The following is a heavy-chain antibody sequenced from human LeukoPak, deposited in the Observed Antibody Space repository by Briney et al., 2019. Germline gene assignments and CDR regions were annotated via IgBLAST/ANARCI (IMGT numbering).Heavy chain of an antibody. CDR3: ARGGGQWLFQYYFDY. V-gene: IGHV4-31*03. Sequence: PSETLSLTCTVSGGSISSGGYYWSWIRQHPGKGLEWIGYIYYSGSTYYNPSLKSRVTISVDTSENQFSLKLSSVTAADTAVYYCARGGGQWLFQYYFDYWGQGTLVTVSS. J-gene: IGHJ4*02. D-gene: IGHD3-22*01. CDR2: IYYSGST. CDR1: GGSISSGGYY.